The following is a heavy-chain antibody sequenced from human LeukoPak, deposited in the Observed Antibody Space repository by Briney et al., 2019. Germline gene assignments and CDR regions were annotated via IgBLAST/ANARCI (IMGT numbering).Heavy chain of an antibody. V-gene: IGHV4-34*01. CDR3: ARSLGGGVVAHRPYYYYMDV. Sequence: SETLSLSCAVYGGSFSGYYWSWIRQPPGKGLEWIGEINHSGSTSYNPSLKSRVTISVDTSKNQFSLKLSSVTAADTAVYYCARSLGGGVVAHRPYYYYMDVWGKGTTVTVSS. D-gene: IGHD2-15*01. J-gene: IGHJ6*03. CDR2: INHSGST. CDR1: GGSFSGYY.